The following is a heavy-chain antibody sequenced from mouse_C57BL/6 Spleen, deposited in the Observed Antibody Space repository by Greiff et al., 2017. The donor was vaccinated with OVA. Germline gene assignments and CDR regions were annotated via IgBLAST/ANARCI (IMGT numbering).Heavy chain of an antibody. CDR3: ASGRLGREVFAY. D-gene: IGHD4-1*01. Sequence: VQLQQSVAELVRPGASVKLSCTASGFNIKNTYMHWVKQRPEQGLEWIGRIDPATGNTKYAPKFPGQATITADTSSNTDYLQLSSLTSEDTAIYYCASGRLGREVFAYRGQGTLVTVSA. CDR2: IDPATGNT. V-gene: IGHV14-3*01. J-gene: IGHJ3*01. CDR1: GFNIKNTY.